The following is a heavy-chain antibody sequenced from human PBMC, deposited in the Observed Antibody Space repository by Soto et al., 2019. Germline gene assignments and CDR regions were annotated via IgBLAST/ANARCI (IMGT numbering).Heavy chain of an antibody. CDR3: ARTYSYAYADSDFQP. V-gene: IGHV3-30-3*01. CDR1: GFTFSSYA. Sequence: PGGSLRLSCAASGFTFSSYAMHGVRQAPGKGLEWVAVISYDGSNKYYADSVKGRFTISRDNSKNTLYLQMNSLRAEDTAVYYCARTYSYAYADSDFQPWGQGTLVTVSS. CDR2: ISYDGSNK. D-gene: IGHD5-18*01. J-gene: IGHJ4*02.